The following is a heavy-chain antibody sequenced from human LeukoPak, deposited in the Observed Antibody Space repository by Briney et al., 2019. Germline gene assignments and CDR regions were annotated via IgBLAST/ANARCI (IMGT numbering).Heavy chain of an antibody. Sequence: GGSLRLSCSASGFTFSSYVMHWVRQAPGKGLEYVSVYSSNGGSTDYADSVKGRFTISRDNSKKTVLLQMSSLRAEDTAVYYCVGDGRDGYNRNFQHWGQGTLVTVS. V-gene: IGHV3-64D*06. J-gene: IGHJ1*01. CDR2: YSSNGGST. CDR1: GFTFSSYV. CDR3: VGDGRDGYNRNFQH. D-gene: IGHD5-24*01.